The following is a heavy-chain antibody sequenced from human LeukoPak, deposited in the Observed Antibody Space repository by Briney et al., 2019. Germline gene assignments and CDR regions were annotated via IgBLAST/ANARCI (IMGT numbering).Heavy chain of an antibody. J-gene: IGHJ5*02. V-gene: IGHV4-34*01. D-gene: IGHD3-10*01. CDR2: INHSGST. Sequence: PSETLSLTCAVYGGSLSHYYWSWIRQPPGKGLEWIGEINHSGSTSYNPSLKSRVTISVDMSKNQFSLELTSVTAADTAVYYCARGPASGSNFAWFDPWGQGTLVTVSS. CDR1: GGSLSHYY. CDR3: ARGPASGSNFAWFDP.